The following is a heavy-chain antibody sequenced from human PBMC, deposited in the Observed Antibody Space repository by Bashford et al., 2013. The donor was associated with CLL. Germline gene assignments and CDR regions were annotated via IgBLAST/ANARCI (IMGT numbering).Heavy chain of an antibody. J-gene: IGHJ6*02. V-gene: IGHV1-58*02. CDR2: IVVASGNT. D-gene: IGHD6-13*01. Sequence: SVKVSCKASGFTFSNSAIQWVRQARGQRLEWIGWIVVASGNTNYAQSVQEKLTITRGMSTNTAYMELSSLASEDTAVYYCARDGGTSSSPARNYYYGMDVWGQGTTVTVSS. CDR3: ARDGGTSSSPARNYYYGMDV. CDR1: GFTFSNSA.